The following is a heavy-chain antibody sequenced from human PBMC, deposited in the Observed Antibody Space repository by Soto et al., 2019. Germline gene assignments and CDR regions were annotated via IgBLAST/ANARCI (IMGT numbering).Heavy chain of an antibody. D-gene: IGHD3-10*01. CDR1: GFTFSSYA. CDR3: AKLGVVRGVIDY. Sequence: EVQLLESGGGLVQPGGSLRLSCAASGFTFSSYAMSWVRQAPGKGLEWVSAISGSGGSTYYADSVKGRFTISRDNSKNTRYLQMNSLRAEDTAVYYCAKLGVVRGVIDYWGQGTLVTVSS. V-gene: IGHV3-23*01. CDR2: ISGSGGST. J-gene: IGHJ4*02.